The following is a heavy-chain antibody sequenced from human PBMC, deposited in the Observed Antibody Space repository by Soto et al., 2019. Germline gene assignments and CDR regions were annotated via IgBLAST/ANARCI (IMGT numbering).Heavy chain of an antibody. CDR1: GYTLTELS. D-gene: IGHD2-2*02. Sequence: ASVKVSCKVSGYTLTELSMHWVRQAPGKGLEWMGGFDPEDGETIYAQKFQGRVTMTEDTSTDTAYMELSSLRSEGTAVYYCATDLSCNSTSCYTGYWGQGTLVTVSS. CDR3: ATDLSCNSTSCYTGY. CDR2: FDPEDGET. J-gene: IGHJ4*02. V-gene: IGHV1-24*01.